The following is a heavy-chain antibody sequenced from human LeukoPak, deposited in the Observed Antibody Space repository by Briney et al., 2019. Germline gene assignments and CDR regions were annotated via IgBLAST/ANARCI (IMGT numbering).Heavy chain of an antibody. CDR3: ARGGVVGAYGHFDY. CDR2: INHSGST. V-gene: IGHV4-34*01. D-gene: IGHD2-15*01. Sequence: SETLSLTCAVYGGSFSGYYWSWIRQPPGKGLEWIGEINHSGSTNYNPSLKSRVTISVDTSKNQFSLKLSSVTAADTAVYYCARGGVVGAYGHFDYWGQGTLVTVSS. J-gene: IGHJ4*02. CDR1: GGSFSGYY.